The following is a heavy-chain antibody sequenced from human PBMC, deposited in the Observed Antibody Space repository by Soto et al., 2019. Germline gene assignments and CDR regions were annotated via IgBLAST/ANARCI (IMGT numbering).Heavy chain of an antibody. CDR2: IYYSGST. CDR1: GGSISSGGYY. J-gene: IGHJ6*02. D-gene: IGHD2-2*01. V-gene: IGHV4-31*03. Sequence: SETLSLTCTVSGGSISSGGYYWSWIRQHPGKGLEWIGYIYYSGSTYYNPSLKSRVTISVDTSKNQFSLKLSSVTAADTAVYYCARNRYCSSTSCYSLGWFYGMDVWGQGTTVTVSS. CDR3: ARNRYCSSTSCYSLGWFYGMDV.